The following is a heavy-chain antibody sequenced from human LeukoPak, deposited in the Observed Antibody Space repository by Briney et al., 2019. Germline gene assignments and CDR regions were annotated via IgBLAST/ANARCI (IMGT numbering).Heavy chain of an antibody. V-gene: IGHV3-15*01. CDR2: IKSKTDGGTT. Sequence: PGGSMRLSCAASGFTFSNAWMSWVRQAPGKGLEWVGRIKSKTDGGTTDYAAPVKGRFTISRDDSKTTLYLQMNSLKTEDTALYYSTTGRGGTTGIDYGGQETLVTVSS. CDR3: TTGRGGTTGIDY. CDR1: GFTFSNAW. J-gene: IGHJ4*02. D-gene: IGHD1/OR15-1a*01.